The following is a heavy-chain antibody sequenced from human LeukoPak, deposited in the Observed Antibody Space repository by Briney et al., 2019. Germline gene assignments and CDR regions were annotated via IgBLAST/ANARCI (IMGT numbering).Heavy chain of an antibody. CDR2: ISSSGSTI. J-gene: IGHJ5*02. V-gene: IGHV3-48*03. CDR1: GFTFSSYE. D-gene: IGHD2-15*01. Sequence: GGSLRLSCAASGFTFSSYEMNWVRQAPGKGLEGVSYISSSGSTIYYADSVKGRFSISRDNAKNSLYLQMNSLRAEDTAVYYCAREYCSGGSCLNWFDHWGQGTLVTVSS. CDR3: AREYCSGGSCLNWFDH.